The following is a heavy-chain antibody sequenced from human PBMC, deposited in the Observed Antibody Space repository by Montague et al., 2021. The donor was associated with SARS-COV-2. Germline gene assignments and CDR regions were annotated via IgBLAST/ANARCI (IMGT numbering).Heavy chain of an antibody. Sequence: SLRLSCAATGFTFSSFCMNWVRQAPGKGLEWVSTINPDGGATRYADSVKGRFTISKDNSKNILSLQMDSLTADDTAVYYCARCNVLADWGQGTTVTVSS. J-gene: IGHJ4*02. CDR1: GFTFSSFC. CDR2: INPDGGAT. CDR3: ARCNVLAD. D-gene: IGHD3-16*01. V-gene: IGHV3-7*03.